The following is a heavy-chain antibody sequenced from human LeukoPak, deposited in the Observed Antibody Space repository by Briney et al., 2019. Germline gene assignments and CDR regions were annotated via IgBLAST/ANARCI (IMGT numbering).Heavy chain of an antibody. CDR2: IYYSGST. J-gene: IGHJ4*02. V-gene: IGHV4-39*07. CDR3: ARRVAVAGTGFDY. D-gene: IGHD6-19*01. Sequence: SETLSLTCTVSGGSISSYYWSWIRQPPGKGLEWIGSIYYSGSTYYNPSLKSRVIISVDTSKNQFSLKLSSVTAADTAVYYCARRVAVAGTGFDYWGQGTLVTVSS. CDR1: GGSISSYY.